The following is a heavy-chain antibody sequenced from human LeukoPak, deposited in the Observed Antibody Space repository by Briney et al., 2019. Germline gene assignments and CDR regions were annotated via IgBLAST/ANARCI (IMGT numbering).Heavy chain of an antibody. CDR1: GGTFSSYA. Sequence: ASVKVSCKASGGTFSSYAISWVRQAPGQGLEWMGGIIPIFGTANYAQKFQGRVTITADESTSTAYMELSSLRSEDTAVYYCARDRAMTQHDYYYYYYGMDVWGQGTTVTVSS. V-gene: IGHV1-69*13. J-gene: IGHJ6*02. CDR2: IIPIFGTA. D-gene: IGHD5-18*01. CDR3: ARDRAMTQHDYYYYYYGMDV.